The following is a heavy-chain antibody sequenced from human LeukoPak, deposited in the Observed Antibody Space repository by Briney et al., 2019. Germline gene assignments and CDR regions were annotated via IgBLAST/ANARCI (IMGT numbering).Heavy chain of an antibody. CDR3: ARDNIVLTMGFDY. CDR1: GDSISSYY. V-gene: IGHV4-4*07. CDR2: IHTSGST. D-gene: IGHD5-12*01. J-gene: IGHJ4*02. Sequence: PSETLSLTCTVSGDSISSYYWSWIRQPAGKGLEWIGRIHTSGSTNHNPSLTSRVTMSVDTSKNQFSLKLSSVTAADTAVYYCARDNIVLTMGFDYWGQGTLVTVSS.